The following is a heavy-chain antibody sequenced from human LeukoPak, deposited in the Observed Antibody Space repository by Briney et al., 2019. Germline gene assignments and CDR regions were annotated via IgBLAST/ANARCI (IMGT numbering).Heavy chain of an antibody. Sequence: PSETLSLTCTVSGGSVSSGSYYWSWIRQPPGTGLEWIGYIYYSGSTNYNPSLKSRVTISVDTSKNQFSLNLSSVTAADTAKYYCARDRSGGDYDLDYWGQGTLVTVSS. CDR3: ARDRSGGDYDLDY. V-gene: IGHV4-61*01. D-gene: IGHD4-17*01. J-gene: IGHJ4*02. CDR2: IYYSGST. CDR1: GGSVSSGSYY.